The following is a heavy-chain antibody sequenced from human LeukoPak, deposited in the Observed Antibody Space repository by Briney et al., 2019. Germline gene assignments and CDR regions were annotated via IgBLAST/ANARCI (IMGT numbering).Heavy chain of an antibody. CDR1: GFTFSDYW. J-gene: IGHJ3*02. D-gene: IGHD3-3*01. CDR2: IKQDGSEK. V-gene: IGHV3-7*03. Sequence: GGSLRLSCAASGFTFSDYWMSWVRQAPGKGLEWVANIKQDGSEKYYVDSVKGRFTISRDNAKNSLYLQMNSLKASDTAMYYCARTFGVVTVDAFDIWGQGTMVTVSS. CDR3: ARTFGVVTVDAFDI.